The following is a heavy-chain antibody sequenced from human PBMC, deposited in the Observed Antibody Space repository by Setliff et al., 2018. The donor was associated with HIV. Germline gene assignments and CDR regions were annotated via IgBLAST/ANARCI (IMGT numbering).Heavy chain of an antibody. CDR2: IYNTGST. V-gene: IGHV4-31*03. J-gene: IGHJ4*02. Sequence: SETLSLTCTVTGGSISSGGFYWTWIRQHPGKGLEWIGYIYNTGSTYHSPSLESRITISVDTSKNQFSLKLSSVTAADTAVYYCGRENPGDYWGQGTLVTVSS. D-gene: IGHD3-10*01. CDR3: GRENPGDY. CDR1: GGSISSGGFY.